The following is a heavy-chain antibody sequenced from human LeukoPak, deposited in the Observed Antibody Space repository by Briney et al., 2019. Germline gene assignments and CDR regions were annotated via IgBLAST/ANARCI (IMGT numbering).Heavy chain of an antibody. CDR1: GYSFTSYW. J-gene: IGHJ5*02. D-gene: IGHD3-22*01. CDR3: ARQGPLTYYYDSSGSWFDP. Sequence: GESLKISCKASGYSFTSYWISWVRQMPGKGLEWMGRIDPSDSYTNYSPSFQGHVTISADKSISTAYLQWSSLKASDSAMYYCARQGPLTYYYDSSGSWFDPWGQGTLVTVSS. CDR2: IDPSDSYT. V-gene: IGHV5-10-1*01.